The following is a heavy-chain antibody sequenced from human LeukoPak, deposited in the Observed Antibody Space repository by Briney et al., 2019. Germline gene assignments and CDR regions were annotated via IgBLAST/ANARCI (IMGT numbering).Heavy chain of an antibody. CDR1: GYTFTGYY. CDR3: AREPRLLWFGNWFDP. J-gene: IGHJ5*02. D-gene: IGHD3-10*01. V-gene: IGHV1-2*02. CDR2: INPNSGGT. Sequence: GASVKVSCKASGYTFTGYYMHWVRQAPGQGLEWMGWINPNSGGTNYAQKFQGRVTMTRDTSISTAYMELSRLRSDDTAVYYCAREPRLLWFGNWFDPGGQGTLLTVSS.